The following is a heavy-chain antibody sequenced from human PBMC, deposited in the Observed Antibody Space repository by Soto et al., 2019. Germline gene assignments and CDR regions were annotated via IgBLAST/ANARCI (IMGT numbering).Heavy chain of an antibody. Sequence: QVQLVESGGGVVQPGRSLRLSCAASGFTFSSYGMHWVRQAPGKGLEWVAVIWYDGSNKYYADSVKGRFTISRDNSKNTLYLQMNSLRAEDTAVYYCAREGGGIAVAGRRNAFDIWGQETMVTVSS. CDR2: IWYDGSNK. CDR3: AREGGGIAVAGRRNAFDI. CDR1: GFTFSSYG. V-gene: IGHV3-33*01. J-gene: IGHJ3*02. D-gene: IGHD6-19*01.